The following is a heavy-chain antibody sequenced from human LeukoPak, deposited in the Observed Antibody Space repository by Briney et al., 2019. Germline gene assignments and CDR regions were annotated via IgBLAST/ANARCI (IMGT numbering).Heavy chain of an antibody. Sequence: PSETLSLTCAVYGGSFSGYYWSWIRQPPGKGLEWIGEINHSGSTNYNPSLKSRVTISVDTSKNQFSLKLSSVTAADTAVYYCARRQALYDSSGYQLDYWGQGTLVTVSS. J-gene: IGHJ4*02. CDR3: ARRQALYDSSGYQLDY. CDR1: GGSFSGYY. CDR2: INHSGST. D-gene: IGHD3-22*01. V-gene: IGHV4-34*01.